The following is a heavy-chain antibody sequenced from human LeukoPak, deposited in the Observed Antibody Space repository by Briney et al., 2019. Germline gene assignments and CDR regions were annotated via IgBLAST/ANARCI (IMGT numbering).Heavy chain of an antibody. J-gene: IGHJ4*02. CDR1: GFNFSPYS. V-gene: IGHV3-48*01. D-gene: IGHD3-22*01. CDR3: AKASHGSSGFFDY. CDR2: IDSSSGTI. Sequence: VGSLRLSCAASGFNFSPYSMNWLRQAPGKGLEWVSYIDSSSGTIYYADSVRGRFTISGDSAKNSLFLQMNSLRAEDTAVYYCAKASHGSSGFFDYWGQGTLVTVSS.